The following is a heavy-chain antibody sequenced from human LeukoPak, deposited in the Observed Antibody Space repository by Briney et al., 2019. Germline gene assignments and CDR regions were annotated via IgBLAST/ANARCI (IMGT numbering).Heavy chain of an antibody. D-gene: IGHD4-17*01. Sequence: PSETLSLTCTVSGGSISSYYWSWLRQPPGKGLEWIGYIYYSGSTNYNPPLKSRVTISVDTSKNQFSLKLSSVTAADTAVYYCARLTDYGDFFFDYWGQGTLVTVSS. CDR3: ARLTDYGDFFFDY. CDR2: IYYSGST. J-gene: IGHJ4*02. V-gene: IGHV4-59*08. CDR1: GGSISSYY.